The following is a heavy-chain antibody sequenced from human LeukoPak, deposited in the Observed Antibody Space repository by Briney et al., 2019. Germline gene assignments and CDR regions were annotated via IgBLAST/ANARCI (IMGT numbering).Heavy chain of an antibody. CDR1: GGSISSSSYY. CDR3: ARHSDVGAVEYGMDV. J-gene: IGHJ6*02. Sequence: PSETLSLTCTVSGGSISSSSYYWGWIRQPPGKGLEWIGSIYYSGSTYYNPSLKSRVTISVDTSKNQFSLKLSSVTAADTAVYYCARHSDVGAVEYGMDVWGQGTTVTVSS. V-gene: IGHV4-39*01. CDR2: IYYSGST.